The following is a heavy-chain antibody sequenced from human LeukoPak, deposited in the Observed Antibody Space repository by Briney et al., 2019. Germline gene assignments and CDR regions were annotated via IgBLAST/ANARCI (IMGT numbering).Heavy chain of an antibody. CDR1: GGSFSGYF. Sequence: SETLSLTCAVYGGSFSGYFWSWIRQPPGKGLEWIGEINHSGSTNYNPSLKSRVTISVDTSKNQFSLKLSSVTAADTAVYYCARAYDILTGYYYSRSPSFDYWGQGTLVTVSS. V-gene: IGHV4-34*01. CDR2: INHSGST. J-gene: IGHJ4*02. D-gene: IGHD3-9*01. CDR3: ARAYDILTGYYYSRSPSFDY.